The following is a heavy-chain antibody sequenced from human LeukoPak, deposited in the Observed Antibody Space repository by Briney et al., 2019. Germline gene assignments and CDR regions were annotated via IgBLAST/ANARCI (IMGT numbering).Heavy chain of an antibody. Sequence: GGSLRHSRAASGFTSSIYSMNWGRPALGRGLGCVSFICGISRYISYADSVKGRFTISRDNAKNSLYLQMNSLRAEDTAVYYCARDLSLVDCSITTCYPSFDYWGQGTLVTVSS. CDR2: ICGISRYI. CDR1: GFTSSIYS. V-gene: IGHV3-21*01. J-gene: IGHJ4*02. D-gene: IGHD2-2*01. CDR3: ARDLSLVDCSITTCYPSFDY.